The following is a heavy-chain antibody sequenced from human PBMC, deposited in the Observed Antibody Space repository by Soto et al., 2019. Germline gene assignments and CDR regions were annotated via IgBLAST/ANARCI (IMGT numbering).Heavy chain of an antibody. Sequence: PGGSLRLSCAASGFTFSSYAMHWVRQAPGKGLEWVAVISYDGSNKYYADSVKGRFTISRDNSKNTLYLQMNSLRAEDTAVYYCARDWGIAAAQDYYYGMDVWGQGTTVTVSS. CDR1: GFTFSSYA. V-gene: IGHV3-30-3*01. D-gene: IGHD6-13*01. CDR3: ARDWGIAAAQDYYYGMDV. CDR2: ISYDGSNK. J-gene: IGHJ6*02.